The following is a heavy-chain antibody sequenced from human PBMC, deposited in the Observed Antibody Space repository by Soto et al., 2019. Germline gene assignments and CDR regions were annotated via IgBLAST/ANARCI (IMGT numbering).Heavy chain of an antibody. CDR3: ARDRGYCSGETCSHFDY. D-gene: IGHD2-15*01. CDR1: GFTFSTYG. V-gene: IGHV3-30*03. CDR2: LSYDGTDK. J-gene: IGHJ4*02. Sequence: VQLVESGGGVVQPGRSLRLSCASSGFTFSTYGVPWFRQAPGKGLEWVAVLSYDGTDKYNTDSVKGRFTISRDNSKNTLYLEMNSLRAEDTAVYYCARDRGYCSGETCSHFDYWGQGTLVTVSS.